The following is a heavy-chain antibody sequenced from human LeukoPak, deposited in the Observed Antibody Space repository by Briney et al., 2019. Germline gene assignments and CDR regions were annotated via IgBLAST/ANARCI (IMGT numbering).Heavy chain of an antibody. CDR2: MNPNSGNT. CDR1: GGTFSSYA. V-gene: IGHV1-8*02. J-gene: IGHJ3*02. D-gene: IGHD3-22*01. CDR3: AIQLRIEYDSSGYYPDAFDI. Sequence: ASVKVSCKASGGTFSSYAISWVRQAPGQGLEWMGWMNPNSGNTGYAQKFQGRVTMTRNTSISTAYMELSSLRSEDTAVYYCAIQLRIEYDSSGYYPDAFDIWGQGTMVTVSS.